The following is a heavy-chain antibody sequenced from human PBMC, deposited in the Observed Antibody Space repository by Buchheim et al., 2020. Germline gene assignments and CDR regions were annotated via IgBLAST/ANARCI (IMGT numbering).Heavy chain of an antibody. D-gene: IGHD2-8*02. CDR1: GGSISSGGYS. V-gene: IGHV4-30-2*01. J-gene: IGHJ5*02. Sequence: QLQLQESGSGLVKPSQTLSLTCAVSGGSISSGGYSWSWIRQPPGKGLEWIGYIYHSGSTYYNPSLKSRVTIPVDRSNNQFSLKLSSATAAGTAVYYCARVVLEPRGSWFDPWGQGTL. CDR3: ARVVLEPRGSWFDP. CDR2: IYHSGST.